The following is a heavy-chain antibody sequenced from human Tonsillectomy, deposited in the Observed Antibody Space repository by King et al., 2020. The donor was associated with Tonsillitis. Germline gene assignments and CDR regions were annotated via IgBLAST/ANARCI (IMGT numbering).Heavy chain of an antibody. CDR2: ISSGGSTM. J-gene: IGHJ6*02. Sequence: VQLVESGGGLVKPGGSLRLPCAASGFAFSDYYMSWIRQAPGKGLEWVSSISSGGSTMSYAASVMGRFTISRDNAKKSLYLQMNKLRVEDTAIYYCARRTGNYYYYGLDVWGQGTTVTVSS. V-gene: IGHV3-11*01. CDR1: GFAFSDYY. CDR3: ARRTGNYYYYGLDV.